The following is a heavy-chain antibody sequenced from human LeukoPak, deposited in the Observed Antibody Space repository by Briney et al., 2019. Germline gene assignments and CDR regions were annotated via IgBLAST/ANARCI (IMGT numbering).Heavy chain of an antibody. CDR1: GFTFSSYG. CDR3: AKGVSVAVRDYYFDY. D-gene: IGHD6-19*01. V-gene: IGHV3-30*18. CDR2: ISYDGSNK. Sequence: GRSLRLSCAASGFTFSSYGMHWVRQAPGKGLEWVAVISYDGSNKYYADSVKGRFTISRDNSKNTLYLQMNSLRAEDTAVYYCAKGVSVAVRDYYFDYWGQGTLVTVSS. J-gene: IGHJ4*02.